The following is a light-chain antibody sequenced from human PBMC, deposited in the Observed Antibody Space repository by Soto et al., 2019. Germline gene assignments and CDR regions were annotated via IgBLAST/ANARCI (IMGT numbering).Light chain of an antibody. J-gene: IGKJ1*01. V-gene: IGKV3-15*01. CDR2: GAS. CDR1: HHVATN. CDR3: QQYTARPPWT. Sequence: EIVMTQSPVTLSVSPGERATLSCRASHHVATNLAWYQQKPGQAPRLLIYGASTRATGISARFSGSGSGTEFTLTISSLQSADFAVYYCQQYTARPPWTFGQGIKV.